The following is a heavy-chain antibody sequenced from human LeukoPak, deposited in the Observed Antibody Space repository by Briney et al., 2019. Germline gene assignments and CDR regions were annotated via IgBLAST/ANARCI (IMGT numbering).Heavy chain of an antibody. CDR1: GFTFSSYA. CDR3: AKKSHDGSGSDYKEPYYMDV. CDR2: ISGSGGST. Sequence: GGSLRLSRAASGFTFSSYAMSWVRQAPGKGREWVSAISGSGGSTYYADSVKGRFTISRDNSKNTLYLQMNSLRAEDTAVYYCAKKSHDGSGSDYKEPYYMDVWGKGTTVTVSS. D-gene: IGHD3-10*01. V-gene: IGHV3-23*01. J-gene: IGHJ6*03.